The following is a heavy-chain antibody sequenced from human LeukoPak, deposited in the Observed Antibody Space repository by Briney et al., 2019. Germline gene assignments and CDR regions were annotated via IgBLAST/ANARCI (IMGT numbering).Heavy chain of an antibody. Sequence: SGGSLRLSCAASGFTLSSYAMSWVRQGPGKGLEWVSAISVSGNTYHADSVKGRFTISRDSYKNTLYLQMSSLRAEDAAVYYCAKAPVTTCSGAYCYPFDYWGQGTLVTVSS. J-gene: IGHJ4*02. CDR2: ISVSGNT. D-gene: IGHD2-15*01. CDR3: AKAPVTTCSGAYCYPFDY. V-gene: IGHV3-23*01. CDR1: GFTLSSYA.